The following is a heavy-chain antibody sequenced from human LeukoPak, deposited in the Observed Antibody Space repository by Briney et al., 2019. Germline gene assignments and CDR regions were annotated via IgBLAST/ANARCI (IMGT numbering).Heavy chain of an antibody. CDR3: AKDQTMVRGVTNTVFDY. V-gene: IGHV3-23*01. D-gene: IGHD3-10*01. CDR1: GFTFSSYA. Sequence: GSLRLSCAASGFTFSSYAMSWVRQAPGKGLEWVSAISGSGGSTYYADSVKGRFTISRDNSKNTLYLQMNSLRAEDTAVYYCAKDQTMVRGVTNTVFDYWGQGTLVTVSS. CDR2: ISGSGGST. J-gene: IGHJ4*02.